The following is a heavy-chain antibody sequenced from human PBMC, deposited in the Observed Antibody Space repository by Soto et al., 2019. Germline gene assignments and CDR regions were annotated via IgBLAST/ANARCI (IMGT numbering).Heavy chain of an antibody. D-gene: IGHD3-3*01. CDR2: LSYDGSNK. J-gene: IGHJ6*02. CDR1: GFTFSSYA. Sequence: PGGSLRLSCAASGFTFSSYAMHWVRQAPGKGLEWVAVLSYDGSNKYYADSVKGRFTISRDNSKNTLYLQMNSLRAEDTAVYYCARDNNVLRFLEWLPRYYYYGMDVWGQGTTVTVSS. CDR3: ARDNNVLRFLEWLPRYYYYGMDV. V-gene: IGHV3-30-3*01.